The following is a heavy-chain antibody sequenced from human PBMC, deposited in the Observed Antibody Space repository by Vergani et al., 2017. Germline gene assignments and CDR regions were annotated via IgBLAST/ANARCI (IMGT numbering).Heavy chain of an antibody. CDR1: GYTFTSYD. CDR2: MNPNSGNT. CDR3: ASQSLRDFWSGFRAYDAFDI. V-gene: IGHV1-8*01. D-gene: IGHD3-3*01. J-gene: IGHJ3*02. Sequence: QVQLVQSGAEVKKPGASVKVSCKASGYTFTSYDINWVRQATGQGLEWMGWMNPNSGNTGYAQKFQVRVTMTRNTSISTAYMELSSLRSEDTAVYYCASQSLRDFWSGFRAYDAFDIWGQGTMVTVSS.